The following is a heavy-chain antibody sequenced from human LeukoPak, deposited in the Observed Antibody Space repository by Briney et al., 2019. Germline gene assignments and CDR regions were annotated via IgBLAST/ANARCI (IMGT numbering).Heavy chain of an antibody. D-gene: IGHD3-10*01. CDR2: ISAYNGNT. J-gene: IGHJ5*02. Sequence: ASVKVSCKASGYTFTSYGISWVRQAPGQGLEWMGWISAYNGNTNYAQKLQGRVTMTTDTSTSTAYMELRSLRSDDTAVYYCARDRDTMVRGVTWFDPWGQGTLVTVSS. CDR1: GYTFTSYG. V-gene: IGHV1-18*01. CDR3: ARDRDTMVRGVTWFDP.